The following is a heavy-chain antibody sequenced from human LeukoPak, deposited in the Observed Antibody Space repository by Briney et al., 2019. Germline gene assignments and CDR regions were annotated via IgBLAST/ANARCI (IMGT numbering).Heavy chain of an antibody. Sequence: PSETLSLTCTVSGYSISSGYYWGWIRQPPGKGLEWIGSIYHSGSTYYDPSLKSRVTISVDTSKNQFSLKLSSVTAADTAVYYCARGDRKQLEFDYWGQGTLVTVSS. CDR2: IYHSGST. CDR1: GYSISSGYY. J-gene: IGHJ4*02. CDR3: ARGDRKQLEFDY. V-gene: IGHV4-38-2*02. D-gene: IGHD6-13*01.